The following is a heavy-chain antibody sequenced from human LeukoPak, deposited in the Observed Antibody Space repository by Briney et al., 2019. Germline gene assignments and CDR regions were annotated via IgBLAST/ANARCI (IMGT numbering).Heavy chain of an antibody. Sequence: SQTLSLTCTVSGASISSGSYYWGWIRQPAGKGLEWIGRIYTSGSTNYNPSLKSRVTISVDTSKNPFSLKLSSVTAADTAVYYCARGKNSGGYRWGQGTLVTVSS. J-gene: IGHJ5*02. CDR1: GASISSGSYY. CDR3: ARGKNSGGYR. CDR2: IYTSGST. V-gene: IGHV4-61*02. D-gene: IGHD2-15*01.